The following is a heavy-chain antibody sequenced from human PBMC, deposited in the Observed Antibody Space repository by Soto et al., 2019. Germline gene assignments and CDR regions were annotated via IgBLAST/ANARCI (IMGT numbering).Heavy chain of an antibody. CDR2: INAGNGNT. J-gene: IGHJ4*02. Sequence: ASVKVSCKASGYTFTSYAMHWVRQAPGQRLEWMGWINAGNGNTKYSQKFQGRVTITRDTSASTAHMELSSLRSEDTAVYYCARDFIAVAGTGHFDYWGQGTLVTVSS. CDR3: ARDFIAVAGTGHFDY. V-gene: IGHV1-3*01. CDR1: GYTFTSYA. D-gene: IGHD6-19*01.